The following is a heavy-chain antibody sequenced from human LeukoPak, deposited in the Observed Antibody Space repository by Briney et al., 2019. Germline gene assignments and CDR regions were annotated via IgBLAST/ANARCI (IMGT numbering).Heavy chain of an antibody. CDR2: IKGDESER. V-gene: IGHV3-7*01. CDR3: ARASYCSSITCYTGFDY. J-gene: IGHJ4*02. CDR1: GFTFSTYW. D-gene: IGHD2-2*02. Sequence: GGSLRLSCAASGFTFSTYWMSWVRQAPGKGLEWVANIKGDESERYYVDSVKGRFTISRDSAKNSLYLQMNSLRGEDTAVYYCARASYCSSITCYTGFDYWGQGTLVTVSS.